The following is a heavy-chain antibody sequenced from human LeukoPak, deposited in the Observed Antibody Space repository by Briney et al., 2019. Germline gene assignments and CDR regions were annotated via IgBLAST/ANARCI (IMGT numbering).Heavy chain of an antibody. J-gene: IGHJ3*02. CDR3: ARVWPIHPDAFDI. CDR1: GGSISTYY. D-gene: IGHD3-16*01. CDR2: IYTSGST. V-gene: IGHV4-4*07. Sequence: SETLSLTCTVSGGSISTYYWNWIRQPAGKGLEWIGRIYTSGSTNYNPSLKSRVTMSVDTSKNQFSLKLSSVTAADTAVYYCARVWPIHPDAFDIWGQGTMVTVSS.